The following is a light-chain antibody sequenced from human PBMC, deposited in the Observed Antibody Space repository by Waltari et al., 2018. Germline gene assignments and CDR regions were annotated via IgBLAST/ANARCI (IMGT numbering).Light chain of an antibody. Sequence: WSQQCPGTAPKLLIYDNSNRPSGVPDRFSGSKSGTSASLAITGLQAEDEADYYCQSYDSSLSRVFGTGTKVIVL. CDR3: QSYDSSLSRV. CDR2: DNS. J-gene: IGLJ1*01. V-gene: IGLV1-40*01.